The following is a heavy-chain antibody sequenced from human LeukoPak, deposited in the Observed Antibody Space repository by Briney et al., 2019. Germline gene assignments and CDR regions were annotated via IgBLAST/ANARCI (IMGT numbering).Heavy chain of an antibody. J-gene: IGHJ4*02. CDR2: IYYSGST. D-gene: IGHD3-10*01. Sequence: SETLSLTCTVSGGSISSYYWSWIRQPPGKGLEWIWYIYYSGSTNYNPSLKSRFTRSVDTSKNQSSLKLSSVTAADTAVYYCARARPSFTNLGSDYFDYWGQGTLVTVSS. CDR1: GGSISSYY. V-gene: IGHV4-59*01. CDR3: ARARPSFTNLGSDYFDY.